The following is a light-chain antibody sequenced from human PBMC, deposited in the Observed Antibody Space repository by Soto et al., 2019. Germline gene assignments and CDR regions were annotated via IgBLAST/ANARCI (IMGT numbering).Light chain of an antibody. Sequence: DIQMTQSPSTLSASVRDRGTITVRASQSISSWLAWYQQKPGKAPKLLIYDASSLESGVPSRFSGSGSGTEFTLTISSLQPDDFATYYCQHYNSYSEALGQGTKVDI. J-gene: IGKJ1*01. V-gene: IGKV1-5*01. CDR3: QHYNSYSEA. CDR1: QSISSW. CDR2: DAS.